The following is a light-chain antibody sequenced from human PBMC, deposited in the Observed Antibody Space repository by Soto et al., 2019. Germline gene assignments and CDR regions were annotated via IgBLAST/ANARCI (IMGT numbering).Light chain of an antibody. CDR1: QGINNW. CDR3: KQSSAFPLA. Sequence: DIQMTQSPSSVSASVGDRVTITCRASQGINNWLAWYEQKPGKAPELVIYAVSYLHSGVPSRFSGSGSGADFTLTISSLQPEDLGTYPCKQSSAFPLAVGAGNNVDIK. J-gene: IGKJ3*01. CDR2: AVS. V-gene: IGKV1-12*01.